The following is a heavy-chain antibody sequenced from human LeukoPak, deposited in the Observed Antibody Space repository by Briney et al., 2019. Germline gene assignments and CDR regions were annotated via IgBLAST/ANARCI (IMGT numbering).Heavy chain of an antibody. D-gene: IGHD2-21*01. J-gene: IGHJ4*02. CDR2: INPNNGDT. CDR3: ASYPRSIPTPPFDY. V-gene: IGHV1-2*02. CDR1: GYTFTAQY. Sequence: VASVKVSCKASGYTFTAQYMHWVRQAPGQGLEWMGWINPNNGDTKYAQSFLGRVTMTRDTSTTTAYMERSSLRSDDTAVYFCASYPRSIPTPPFDYWGQGTLVTVSS.